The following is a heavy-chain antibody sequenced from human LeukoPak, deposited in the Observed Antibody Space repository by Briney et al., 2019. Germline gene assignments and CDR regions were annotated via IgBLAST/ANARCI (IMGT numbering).Heavy chain of an antibody. J-gene: IGHJ6*02. Sequence: GGSLRLSCAASGFTFSSYAMSWVRQAPGKGLEWVAFIRYDGSNKYYADSVKGRFTISRDNSKNTLYLQMNSLRAEDTAVYYCARYYYDSSGYNYYYYYGMDVWGQGTTVTVSS. CDR2: IRYDGSNK. V-gene: IGHV3-30*02. CDR3: ARYYYDSSGYNYYYYYGMDV. D-gene: IGHD3-22*01. CDR1: GFTFSSYA.